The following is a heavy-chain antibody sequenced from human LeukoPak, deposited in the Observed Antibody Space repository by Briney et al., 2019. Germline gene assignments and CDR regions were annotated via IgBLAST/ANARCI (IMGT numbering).Heavy chain of an antibody. J-gene: IGHJ4*02. D-gene: IGHD6-19*01. Sequence: GGSLRLSCAASGFTFSNYWMSWVRQAPGKGLEWVANIKEDGSEKYYVDSVKGRFTISRDNAKNSLYLQMNSLRVEDSAVYYCAREDSSGLDYWGQGTLVTVSS. CDR1: GFTFSNYW. V-gene: IGHV3-7*01. CDR2: IKEDGSEK. CDR3: AREDSSGLDY.